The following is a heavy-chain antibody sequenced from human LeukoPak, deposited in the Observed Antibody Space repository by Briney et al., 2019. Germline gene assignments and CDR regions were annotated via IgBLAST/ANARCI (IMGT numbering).Heavy chain of an antibody. V-gene: IGHV4-4*07. CDR3: ARDAGGSGSYYSRLDY. Sequence: SETLSLTCTVSGYSISSGYYWSWIRQPAGKGLEWIGRIYSSGSTNYNPSLKSRVSMSVDTSKNQFSLKLNSVTAADTAVYYCARDAGGSGSYYSRLDYWGQGTLVTVSS. CDR1: GYSISSGYY. CDR2: IYSSGST. J-gene: IGHJ4*02. D-gene: IGHD3-10*01.